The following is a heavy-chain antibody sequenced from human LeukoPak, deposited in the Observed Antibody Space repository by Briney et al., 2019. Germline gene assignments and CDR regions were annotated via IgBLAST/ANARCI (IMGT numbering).Heavy chain of an antibody. D-gene: IGHD6-6*01. CDR3: ARGDRPGSSSGAGFN. CDR1: GYTFTSYY. J-gene: IGHJ4*02. CDR2: INPSGGST. Sequence: ASVKVSCKASGYTFTSYYMHWVRQAPGQGLEWLGIINPSGGSTSYAQKFQGRVTMTRDTSTSTVYMELSSLRSEDTAVYYCARGDRPGSSSGAGFNWGQGTLVTVSS. V-gene: IGHV1-46*01.